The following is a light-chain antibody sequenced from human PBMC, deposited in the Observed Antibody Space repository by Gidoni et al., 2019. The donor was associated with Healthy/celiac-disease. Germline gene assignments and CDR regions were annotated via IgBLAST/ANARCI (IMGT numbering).Light chain of an antibody. CDR1: QSVNSN. J-gene: IGKJ3*01. V-gene: IGKV3-15*01. CDR3: QQYNNWLFT. CDR2: GAS. Sequence: ELVMTQSPATLSVSPGERATLSCRARQSVNSNLAWYQQKPGQAPRLLIYGASTRATGIPARFSGSGSGTEFTRTISSLQSEDFAVYYCQQYNNWLFTCGPGTKVDIK.